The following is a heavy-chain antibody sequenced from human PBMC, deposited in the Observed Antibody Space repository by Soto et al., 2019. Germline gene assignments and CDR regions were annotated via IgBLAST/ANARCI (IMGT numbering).Heavy chain of an antibody. CDR2: IHYSGST. D-gene: IGHD3-16*01. Sequence: SETLSLTCTVSGVSITSHYWTWIRQPPGKGLEWIGNIHYSGSTNYSPSLKGRVIISVDTSENQSSLKLSSVTTADTAVYYCTVGGAGHPFDYWDQGTLVTVSS. CDR1: GVSITSHY. J-gene: IGHJ4*02. V-gene: IGHV4-59*11. CDR3: TVGGAGHPFDY.